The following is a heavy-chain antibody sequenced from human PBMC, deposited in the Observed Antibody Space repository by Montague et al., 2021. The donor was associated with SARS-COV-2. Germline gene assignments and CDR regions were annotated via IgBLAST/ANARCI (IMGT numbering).Heavy chain of an antibody. CDR1: GGSISSYY. CDR3: ARGSGWMGNAFDI. J-gene: IGHJ3*02. Sequence: SETLSLTCTVSGGSISSYYWSWIRQPPGKGLEWIGYIYYSGSTNYNPSLKSRVTISVDTSKSQFSLKLSSVTAADTAVYYCARGSGWMGNAFDIWGQGTMVIVSS. CDR2: IYYSGST. D-gene: IGHD6-19*01. V-gene: IGHV4-59*01.